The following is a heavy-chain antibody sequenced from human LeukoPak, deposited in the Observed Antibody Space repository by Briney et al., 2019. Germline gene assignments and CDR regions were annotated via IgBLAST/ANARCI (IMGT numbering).Heavy chain of an antibody. CDR2: IYYSGST. CDR1: GGSISSSSYY. CDR3: ARGSDSSGYYQFDY. V-gene: IGHV4-39*01. D-gene: IGHD3-22*01. Sequence: SETLSLTCTVSGGSISSSSYYWGWIRQPPGKGLEWIGSIYYSGSTYYNPSLKSRVTISVDTSKNQFSLKLSSVTAADTAVYYCARGSDSSGYYQFDYWGQGTLVTVSS. J-gene: IGHJ4*02.